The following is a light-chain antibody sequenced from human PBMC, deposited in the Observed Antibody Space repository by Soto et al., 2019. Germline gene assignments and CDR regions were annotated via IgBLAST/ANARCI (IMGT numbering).Light chain of an antibody. Sequence: QSVLTQPASVSGSLGQSITISCTGTSSDVGGYNYVSWYQQHPGKAPKFMIYEVSNRPSGVSNRFSGSKSGNTDSLTISGLQAEDEADYYCTSYTSSSTWVFGGGTKLTVL. J-gene: IGLJ3*02. CDR3: TSYTSSSTWV. CDR2: EVS. V-gene: IGLV2-14*01. CDR1: SSDVGGYNY.